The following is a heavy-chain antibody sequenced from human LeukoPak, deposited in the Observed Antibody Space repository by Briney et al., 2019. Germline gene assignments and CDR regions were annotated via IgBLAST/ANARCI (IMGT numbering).Heavy chain of an antibody. CDR1: GYTFTSYG. V-gene: IGHV1-69*05. CDR3: ARANEDYYDSSGYSSWFDP. CDR2: IIPIFGTA. J-gene: IGHJ5*02. D-gene: IGHD3-22*01. Sequence: SVKVSCKASGYTFTSYGISWVRQAPGQGLEWMGGIIPIFGTANYAQKFQGRVTITTDESTSTAYMELSSLRSEDTAVYYCARANEDYYDSSGYSSWFDPWGQGTLVTVSS.